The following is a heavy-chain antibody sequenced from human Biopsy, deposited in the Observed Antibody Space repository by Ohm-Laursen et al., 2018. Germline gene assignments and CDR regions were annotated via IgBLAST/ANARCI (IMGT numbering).Heavy chain of an antibody. J-gene: IGHJ4*02. Sequence: GSSVKVSCKASGGTFTNYAISWVRQAPGQGLEWMGGIIPIFGTANYAQEFQGRVTITADESTSTAYMELSSLRSDDTAVYYCARDALGGGSYRFFYWGQGSLVTVSS. D-gene: IGHD1-26*01. CDR2: IIPIFGTA. V-gene: IGHV1-69*01. CDR1: GGTFTNYA. CDR3: ARDALGGGSYRFFY.